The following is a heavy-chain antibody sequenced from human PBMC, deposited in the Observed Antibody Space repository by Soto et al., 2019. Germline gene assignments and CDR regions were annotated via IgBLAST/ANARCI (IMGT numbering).Heavy chain of an antibody. J-gene: IGHJ4*02. CDR2: IIPIFGTA. CDR1: GGTFSSYA. Sequence: GASVKVSCKASGGTFSSYAISWVRQAPGQGLEWMGGIIPIFGTANYAQKFQGRVTITADKSTSTAYMELSSLRSEDTAVYYCARGGRYYYDSSGYYQFDYWGQGNLVPVSS. D-gene: IGHD3-22*01. V-gene: IGHV1-69*06. CDR3: ARGGRYYYDSSGYYQFDY.